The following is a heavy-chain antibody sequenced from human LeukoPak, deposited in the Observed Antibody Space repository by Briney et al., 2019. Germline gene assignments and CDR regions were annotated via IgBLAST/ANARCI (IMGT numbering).Heavy chain of an antibody. CDR2: IWYDGSNK. J-gene: IGHJ4*02. D-gene: IGHD6-13*01. CDR3: ARLARIAAAGTPWGDY. V-gene: IGHV3-33*01. Sequence: GRSLRLSCAASGFTFSSYGMHWVRQAPGKGLEWVAVIWYDGSNKYYADSVKSRFTISRDNSKNTLYLQMNSLRAEDTAVYYCARLARIAAAGTPWGDYWGQGTLVTVSS. CDR1: GFTFSSYG.